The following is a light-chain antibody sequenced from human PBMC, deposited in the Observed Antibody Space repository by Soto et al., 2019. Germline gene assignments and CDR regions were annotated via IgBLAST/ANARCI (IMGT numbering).Light chain of an antibody. J-gene: IGKJ1*01. CDR3: QQYNMYPVT. CDR1: QSLSSR. CDR2: DAS. V-gene: IGKV1-5*01. Sequence: DIQMTQSPSTLSASVGDRVTITCRASQSLSSRLAWYQQKPGQAPKLLIYDASSLESGVPSRFSASESGTEFTLTISSLQPDDFATYYCQQYNMYPVTFGHGTKVEVK.